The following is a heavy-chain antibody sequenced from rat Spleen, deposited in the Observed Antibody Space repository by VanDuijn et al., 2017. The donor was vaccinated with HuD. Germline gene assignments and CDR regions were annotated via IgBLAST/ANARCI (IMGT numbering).Heavy chain of an antibody. Sequence: EVQLVESGGGLVQPGRSLKLSCAASGFTFSNYGMAWVRQAPTKGLEWVATISYDGSSTYYRDSVKGRFTISRDNAKSTLYLQMDSLRSEDTATYYCARRYYDGTYYYQGWFAYWGQGTLVTVSS. CDR3: ARRYYDGTYYYQGWFAY. J-gene: IGHJ3*01. V-gene: IGHV5-29*01. D-gene: IGHD1-12*02. CDR2: ISYDGSST. CDR1: GFTFSNYG.